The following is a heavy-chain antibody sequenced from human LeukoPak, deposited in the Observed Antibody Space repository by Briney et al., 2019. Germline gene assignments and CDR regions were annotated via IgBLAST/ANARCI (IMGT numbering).Heavy chain of an antibody. J-gene: IGHJ4*02. D-gene: IGHD1-1*01. CDR2: ISGSGGST. CDR3: AKDLSYNYGATKDY. Sequence: GGSLRLSCAASGFTFSSYAMSWVRQAPGRGLEWVSGISGSGGSTYYADSVKGRFTISRDNSKNTLYLQMNSLRAEDTAVYYCAKDLSYNYGATKDYWGQGTLVTVSS. V-gene: IGHV3-23*01. CDR1: GFTFSSYA.